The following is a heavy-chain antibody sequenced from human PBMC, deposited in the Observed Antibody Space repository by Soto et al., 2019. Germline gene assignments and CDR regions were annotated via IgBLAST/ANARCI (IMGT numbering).Heavy chain of an antibody. V-gene: IGHV6-1*01. J-gene: IGHJ4*02. CDR2: TYYRSKWYN. Sequence: SQTLSLTCAISGDSVSSNSAAWNWIRQSPSRGLEWLGRTYYRSKWYNDYAVSVKSRRTINPDTSKNQFSLQLNSVTPEDTAVYYCAREELVVAATPLLSFDYWGQGTLVTVSS. CDR1: GDSVSSNSAA. D-gene: IGHD2-15*01. CDR3: AREELVVAATPLLSFDY.